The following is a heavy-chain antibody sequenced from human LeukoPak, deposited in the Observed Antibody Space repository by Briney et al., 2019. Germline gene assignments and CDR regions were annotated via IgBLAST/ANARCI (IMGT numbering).Heavy chain of an antibody. CDR2: ISSSSSYI. Sequence: GGSLRLSCAASEFSVGSNYMTWVRQAPGKGLEWVSSISSSSSYIYYADSVKGRFTISRDNAKNSLYLQMSSLRAEDTAVYYCATALRWWGQGHLVT. D-gene: IGHD5-24*01. V-gene: IGHV3-21*01. J-gene: IGHJ4*02. CDR3: ATALRW. CDR1: EFSVGSNY.